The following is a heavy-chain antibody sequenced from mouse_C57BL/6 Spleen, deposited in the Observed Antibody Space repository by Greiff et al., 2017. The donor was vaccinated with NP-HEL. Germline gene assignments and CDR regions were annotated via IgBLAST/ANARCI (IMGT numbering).Heavy chain of an antibody. Sequence: VQLQQSGPELVKPGASVKIPCKASGYTFTDYNMDWVKQSHGKSLEWIGDINPNNGGTIYNQKFKGKATLTVDKSSSTAYMELRSLTSEDTAVYYCGRWGCLRGYAMDDWGKGTSVTVSS. V-gene: IGHV1-18*01. CDR2: INPNNGGT. CDR1: GYTFTDYN. J-gene: IGHJ4*01. CDR3: GRWGCLRGYAMDD.